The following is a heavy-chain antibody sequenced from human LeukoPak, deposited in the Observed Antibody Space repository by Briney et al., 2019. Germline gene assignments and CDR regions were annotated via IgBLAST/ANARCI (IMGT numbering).Heavy chain of an antibody. V-gene: IGHV4-34*01. CDR1: GFTFSDYY. CDR3: ARALGAFDI. Sequence: GSLRLSCVASGFTFSDYYMSWIRQSPGKGLEWIAEISQNGDSNYNMSLKSRVTISLDKSKNQVSLKLNSVTAADTAVYYCARALGAFDIWGQGTMVTVSS. J-gene: IGHJ3*02. CDR2: ISQNGDS.